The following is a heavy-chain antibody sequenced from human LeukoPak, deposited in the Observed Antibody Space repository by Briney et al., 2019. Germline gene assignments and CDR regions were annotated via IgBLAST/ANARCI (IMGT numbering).Heavy chain of an antibody. CDR2: IIPIFGTA. CDR1: GGTFSSYA. V-gene: IGHV1-69*05. Sequence: GASVKVSCKASGGTFSSYAISWVRQAPGQGLEWMGGIIPIFGTANYAQKFQGRVTITTDESTSTAYMELSSLRSEDTAVYYCARGSRVGAIDAFDIWGQGTMVTVSS. D-gene: IGHD1-26*01. J-gene: IGHJ3*02. CDR3: ARGSRVGAIDAFDI.